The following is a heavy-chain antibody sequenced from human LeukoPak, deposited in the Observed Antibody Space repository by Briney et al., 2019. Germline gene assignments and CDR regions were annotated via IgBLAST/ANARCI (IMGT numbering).Heavy chain of an antibody. Sequence: ASVKVSCKASGYTFTGYYMHWVRQAPGQGLEWMGWINPNSGGTNYAQKFQDRVTMTRDTSISTAYMELSRLRSDDTAVYYCARSFKQSPGKRYFDYWGQGTLVTVSS. CDR2: INPNSGGT. J-gene: IGHJ4*02. CDR1: GYTFTGYY. CDR3: ARSFKQSPGKRYFDY. V-gene: IGHV1-2*02. D-gene: IGHD4-4*01.